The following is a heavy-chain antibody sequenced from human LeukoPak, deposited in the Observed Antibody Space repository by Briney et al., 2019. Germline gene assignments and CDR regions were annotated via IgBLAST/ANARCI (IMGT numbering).Heavy chain of an antibody. D-gene: IGHD3-16*01. CDR2: ISFDGSNE. Sequence: PGGSLRLSCAASGFTFNSHAMHWLRQAPGKGLEWVAIISFDGSNEYYADSVRGRFTISRDNSDNTLSLQMNNLRPGDTAVYYCARDFDYVWGNPDYWGRGTLVTVSS. J-gene: IGHJ4*02. CDR1: GFTFNSHA. V-gene: IGHV3-30-3*01. CDR3: ARDFDYVWGNPDY.